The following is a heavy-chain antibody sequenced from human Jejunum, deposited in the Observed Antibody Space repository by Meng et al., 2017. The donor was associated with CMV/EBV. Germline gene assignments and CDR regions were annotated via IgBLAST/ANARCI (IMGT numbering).Heavy chain of an antibody. V-gene: IGHV4-39*07. Sequence: SNYYWGWIRQPPGKGLEWIGSIYYSGSTYYNPSLKSRVTISVDSPENQFSLKLTSVTAADTAVYYCARVPAELGSSSSSYYFDSWGQGTLVTVSS. CDR1: SNYY. CDR2: IYYSGST. CDR3: ARVPAELGSSSSSYYFDS. J-gene: IGHJ4*02. D-gene: IGHD6-13*01.